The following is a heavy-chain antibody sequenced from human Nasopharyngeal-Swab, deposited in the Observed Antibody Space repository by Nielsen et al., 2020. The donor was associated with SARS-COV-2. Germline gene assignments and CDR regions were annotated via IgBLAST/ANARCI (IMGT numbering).Heavy chain of an antibody. CDR1: GGAFSCYY. J-gene: IGHJ5*02. D-gene: IGHD6-13*01. Sequence: AETLSRTCAGYGGAFSCYYGRWIRQAPGKGLEWIGEIKHKGSTNYNPSLKMRVHISVDPSKNHFSLKLSSVTAADTAVYYCASRLFPQQLGNNWFDPWGQGTPVTVSS. V-gene: IGHV4-34*01. CDR2: IKHKGST. CDR3: ASRLFPQQLGNNWFDP.